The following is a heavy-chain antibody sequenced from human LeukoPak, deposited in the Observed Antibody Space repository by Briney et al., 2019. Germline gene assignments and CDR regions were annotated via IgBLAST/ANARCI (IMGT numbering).Heavy chain of an antibody. CDR2: ISADSYYT. V-gene: IGHV3-23*01. Sequence: PGGSLRLSCAASGLTFSIHSMSWVRHPPGEGRGWVSAISADSYYTYYADSVQGRFTISRDNSKNTLYLQMNSLRAEDTALYYCANFVDTSMGGNDYWGQGTLVTVSS. D-gene: IGHD5-18*01. J-gene: IGHJ4*02. CDR1: GLTFSIHS. CDR3: ANFVDTSMGGNDY.